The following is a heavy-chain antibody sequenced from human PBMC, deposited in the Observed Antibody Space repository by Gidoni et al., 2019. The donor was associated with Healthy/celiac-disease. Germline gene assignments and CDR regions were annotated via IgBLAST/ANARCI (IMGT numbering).Heavy chain of an antibody. D-gene: IGHD4-17*01. Sequence: QVQLVQSGAEVKKPGASVKVSCKASGYTFTSYYMPWVRQAPGQGLEWIGIINPSGGSTSYAQKFQGRVTMTRDTSTSTVYMELSSLRSEDTAVYYCARYIRDYGVDYWGQGTLVTVSS. J-gene: IGHJ4*02. CDR3: ARYIRDYGVDY. CDR1: GYTFTSYY. V-gene: IGHV1-46*01. CDR2: INPSGGST.